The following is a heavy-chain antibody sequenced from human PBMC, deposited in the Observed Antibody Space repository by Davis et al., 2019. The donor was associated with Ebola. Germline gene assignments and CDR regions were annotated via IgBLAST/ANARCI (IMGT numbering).Heavy chain of an antibody. CDR3: ARYPVIVGATNAFDI. Sequence: GGSLRLSCAASGFTFSSYGMHWVRQAPGKGLEWVAVISYDGSNKYYADSVKGRFTISRDNSKNTLYLQMNSLRAEDTAVYYCARYPVIVGATNAFDIWGQGTMVTVSS. CDR2: ISYDGSNK. CDR1: GFTFSSYG. D-gene: IGHD1-26*01. J-gene: IGHJ3*02. V-gene: IGHV3-30*03.